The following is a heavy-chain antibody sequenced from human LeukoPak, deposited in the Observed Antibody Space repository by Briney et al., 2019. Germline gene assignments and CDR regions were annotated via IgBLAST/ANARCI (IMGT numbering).Heavy chain of an antibody. CDR3: ARASTRRDGSQFDY. CDR1: GGTFSSYA. D-gene: IGHD5-24*01. V-gene: IGHV1-18*01. Sequence: GASVKVSCKASGGTFSSYAISWVRQAPGQGLEWMGWISAYNGNTNYAQKLQGRVTMTTDTSTSTAYMELRSLRSDDTAVYYCARASTRRDGSQFDYWGQGTLVTVSS. J-gene: IGHJ4*02. CDR2: ISAYNGNT.